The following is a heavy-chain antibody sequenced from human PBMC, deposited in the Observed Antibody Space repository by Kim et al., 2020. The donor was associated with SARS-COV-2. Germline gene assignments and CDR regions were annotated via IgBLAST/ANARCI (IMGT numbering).Heavy chain of an antibody. J-gene: IGHJ4*01. CDR2: IKPDGGEK. D-gene: IGHD6-19*01. Sequence: GGSLRLSCAASGFTFSSYWMNWVRQAPGKGLEWVANIKPDGGEKSYVDSVEGRFTISRDNAKNSLYLQMNSLRAEDTAVYFCARGGAPGYSSVWYKYWG. CDR1: GFTFSSYW. CDR3: ARGGAPGYSSVWYKY. V-gene: IGHV3-7*01.